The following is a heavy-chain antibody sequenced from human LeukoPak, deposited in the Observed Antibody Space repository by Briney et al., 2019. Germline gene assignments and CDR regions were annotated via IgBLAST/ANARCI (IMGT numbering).Heavy chain of an antibody. Sequence: GGSLRLSCAASGFTFSSYGMHWVRKAPGQGLEWVAFIRYDGSNKYYTDSVKGRFTISRDNSKNTLYLQMNSLRAEDTALYHCARVARVGGGYGYNSGLFDYWGQGTLVTVSS. D-gene: IGHD5-24*01. J-gene: IGHJ4*02. CDR2: IRYDGSNK. CDR3: ARVARVGGGYGYNSGLFDY. CDR1: GFTFSSYG. V-gene: IGHV3-30*02.